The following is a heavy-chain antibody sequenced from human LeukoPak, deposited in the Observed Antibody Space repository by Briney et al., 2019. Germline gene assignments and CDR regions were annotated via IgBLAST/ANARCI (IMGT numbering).Heavy chain of an antibody. V-gene: IGHV3-30*02. Sequence: GGSPRLSRAASGFSLGGFGMHWVRQAPDQGLWCVAFIGFDGNKKYIRDSVKGRFTISRDNSGNTLLLQMNSLRAEDTGVYYCAKDLSYSFEIPAYWGQGTLVTVSS. CDR2: IGFDGNKK. D-gene: IGHD4-11*01. J-gene: IGHJ4*02. CDR3: AKDLSYSFEIPAY. CDR1: GFSLGGFG.